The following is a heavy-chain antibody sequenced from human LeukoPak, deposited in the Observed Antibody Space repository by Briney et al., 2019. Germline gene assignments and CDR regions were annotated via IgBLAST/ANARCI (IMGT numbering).Heavy chain of an antibody. CDR2: IYYSGST. Sequence: SETLSLTCTVSGGSISSYYWSWIRQPPGKGLEWIGYIYYSGSTNYNPSLKSRVTISVDTSKNQFSLKLSSVTAADTAVYYCARHSYGDYGPFDYWGQGTPVTVSS. CDR1: GGSISSYY. CDR3: ARHSYGDYGPFDY. J-gene: IGHJ4*02. V-gene: IGHV4-59*08. D-gene: IGHD4-17*01.